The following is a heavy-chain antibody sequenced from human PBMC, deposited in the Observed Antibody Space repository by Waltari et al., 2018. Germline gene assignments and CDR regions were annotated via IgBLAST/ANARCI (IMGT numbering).Heavy chain of an antibody. V-gene: IGHV5-51*01. J-gene: IGHJ4*02. Sequence: EVQLVQSGAEVKKPGESLKISCKGSGSSFTSYGIGWVRRRPGKGLEWMGFCYRGYSDTRYSPSFQGQVTISADKSISTAYLQWSSLKASDTAMYYCARRRAVAGHFDYWGQGTLVTVSS. CDR2: CYRGYSDT. CDR1: GSSFTSYG. D-gene: IGHD6-19*01. CDR3: ARRRAVAGHFDY.